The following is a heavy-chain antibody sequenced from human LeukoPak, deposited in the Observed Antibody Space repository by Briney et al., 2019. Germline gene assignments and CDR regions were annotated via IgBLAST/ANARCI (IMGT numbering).Heavy chain of an antibody. CDR1: GGSISSSSYY. J-gene: IGHJ3*02. D-gene: IGHD3-3*01. V-gene: IGHV4-39*01. CDR2: IYYSGST. CDR3: ARHEGQSLEWSDAFDI. Sequence: PSETLFLTCTVSGGSISSSSYYRSWIRQPPGKGLEWIGSIYYSGSTYYNPSLKSRVTISVDTYKNQFSLKLSSVTAADTAVYYCARHEGQSLEWSDAFDIWGQGTMVTVSS.